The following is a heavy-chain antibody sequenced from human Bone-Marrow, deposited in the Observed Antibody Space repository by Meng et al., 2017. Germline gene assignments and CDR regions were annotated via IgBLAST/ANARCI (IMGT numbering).Heavy chain of an antibody. V-gene: IGHV5-51*01. CDR2: IYPGDSDT. Sequence: KVSCKGSGYSFTGYWIGWVRQMPGKGLEWMGIIYPGDSDTRYSPSFQGQVTISADKSISTAYLQWSSLKASDTAMYYCVSWHFWSGYRIDYWGQGTLVTVSS. CDR3: VSWHFWSGYRIDY. J-gene: IGHJ4*02. CDR1: GYSFTGYW. D-gene: IGHD3-3*02.